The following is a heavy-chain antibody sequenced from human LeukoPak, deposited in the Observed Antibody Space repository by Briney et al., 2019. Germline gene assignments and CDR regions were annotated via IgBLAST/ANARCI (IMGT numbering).Heavy chain of an antibody. CDR1: GYTFTGYY. D-gene: IGHD3-22*01. Sequence: SCKASGYTFTGYYMHWVRQAPGKGLEWVAVISDDGNNIYYADSVKGRFTITRDNSKNTVYLQMNSLRSEDTAVYYCARGPSQGIYYYDSSGHLRYWGQGTQVTVSS. CDR2: ISDDGNNI. V-gene: IGHV3-30*04. CDR3: ARGPSQGIYYYDSSGHLRY. J-gene: IGHJ4*02.